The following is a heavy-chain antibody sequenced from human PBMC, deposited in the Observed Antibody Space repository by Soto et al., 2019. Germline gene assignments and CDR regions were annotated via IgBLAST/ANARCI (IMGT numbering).Heavy chain of an antibody. D-gene: IGHD3-22*01. CDR1: GYTFTSYG. V-gene: IGHV1-69*13. CDR3: ASRGSSGVWFDP. J-gene: IGHJ5*02. CDR2: IIPIFGTA. Sequence: SVKVSCKASGYTFTSYGISWVRQAPGQGLEWMGGIIPIFGTANYAQKFQGRVTITADESTSTAYMELSSLRSEDTAVYYCASRGSSGVWFDPWGQGTLVTVSS.